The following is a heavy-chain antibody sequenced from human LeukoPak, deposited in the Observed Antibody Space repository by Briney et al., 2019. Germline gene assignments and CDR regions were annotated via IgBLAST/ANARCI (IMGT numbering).Heavy chain of an antibody. Sequence: GGSLRLSCTASGFTFSGAWMTWVRQAPGKGLEWVANIREDGTEKNYVDSVKGRFTISRDNSKNTLYLQMNSLRAEDTAVYYCARLYQHDSSTYRPVDYWGQGTLVSVSS. CDR2: IREDGTEK. CDR3: ARLYQHDSSTYRPVDY. J-gene: IGHJ4*02. V-gene: IGHV3-7*01. CDR1: GFTFSGAW. D-gene: IGHD3-22*01.